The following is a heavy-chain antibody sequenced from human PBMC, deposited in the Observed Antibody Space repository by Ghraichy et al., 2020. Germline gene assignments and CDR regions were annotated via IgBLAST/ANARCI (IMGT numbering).Heavy chain of an antibody. CDR1: GFTFTNAW. V-gene: IGHV3-15*01. D-gene: IGHD6-13*01. J-gene: IGHJ4*02. Sequence: GGSLRLSCAASGFTFTNAWMSWVRQAPGKGLEWVGRIKSTTDGGTTDYAAPVKGRFTISRDDSKNTLYLQMNRLKTEDTAVYYCTGAPRQQLVSLDYWGQGTLVTVSS. CDR2: IKSTTDGGTT. CDR3: TGAPRQQLVSLDY.